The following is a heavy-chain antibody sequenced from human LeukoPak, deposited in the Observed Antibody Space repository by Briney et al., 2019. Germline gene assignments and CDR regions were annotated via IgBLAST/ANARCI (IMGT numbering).Heavy chain of an antibody. Sequence: GGSLRLSCAASGFTFSSYGMHWVRQAPGKGLEWVAIIWYDGSDKYYADSVKGRFTISRDNSKNTLYLQMNSLRVEDTAVYYCARPRDSGSHYYFDYWGQGTLVTVSS. CDR1: GFTFSSYG. CDR2: IWYDGSDK. D-gene: IGHD1-26*01. CDR3: ARPRDSGSHYYFDY. J-gene: IGHJ4*02. V-gene: IGHV3-33*01.